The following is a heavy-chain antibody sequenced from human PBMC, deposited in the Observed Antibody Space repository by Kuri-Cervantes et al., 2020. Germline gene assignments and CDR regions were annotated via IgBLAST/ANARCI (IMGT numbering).Heavy chain of an antibody. Sequence: ESLKISCAASGFTFSSYAMSWVRQAPGKGLEWVSAISGSGGSTYYADSVKGRFTISRDNSKNTLYLQMNSLRAEDTAVYYCARNGYPAAGTVVSGYYYYYGMDVWGQGTTVTVSS. CDR2: ISGSGGST. D-gene: IGHD6-13*01. CDR1: GFTFSSYA. V-gene: IGHV3-23*01. CDR3: ARNGYPAAGTVVSGYYYYYGMDV. J-gene: IGHJ6*02.